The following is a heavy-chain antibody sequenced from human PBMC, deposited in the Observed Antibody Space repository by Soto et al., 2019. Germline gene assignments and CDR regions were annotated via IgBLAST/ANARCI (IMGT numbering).Heavy chain of an antibody. Sequence: SETLSLTCTVSGGSISSSSYYWGWIRQPPGKGLEWIGSIYYSGSTYYNPSLKSRVTISVDTSKNQFSLKLSSVTAADTAVYYCATHSTYYDFWSQYWGQGTLVTVPS. CDR3: ATHSTYYDFWSQY. V-gene: IGHV4-39*01. D-gene: IGHD3-3*01. CDR1: GGSISSSSYY. J-gene: IGHJ4*02. CDR2: IYYSGST.